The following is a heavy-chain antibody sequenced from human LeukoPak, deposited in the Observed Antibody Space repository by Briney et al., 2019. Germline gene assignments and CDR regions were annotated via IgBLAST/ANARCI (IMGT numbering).Heavy chain of an antibody. J-gene: IGHJ4*02. V-gene: IGHV1-8*01. CDR1: GYTFTSYD. D-gene: IGHD5-12*01. Sequence: ASVKVSCKASGYTFTSYDINWVRQAPGQGLEWMGWMNANRGNTGYAQKFRGRVTMTRDTSTSTAYMEVSSLRSEDTAVYYCARSGGYHPLDYWGQGTLVTVPS. CDR3: ARSGGYHPLDY. CDR2: MNANRGNT.